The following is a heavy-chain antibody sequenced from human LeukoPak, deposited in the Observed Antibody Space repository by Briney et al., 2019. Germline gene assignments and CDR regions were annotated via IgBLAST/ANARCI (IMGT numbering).Heavy chain of an antibody. V-gene: IGHV1-18*04. CDR3: ARDGRYCSGGSCHFFGVTSRPQAFDI. J-gene: IGHJ3*02. D-gene: IGHD2-15*01. CDR1: GYTFTSYG. CDR2: ISAYNGNT. Sequence: GASVKVSCKASGYTFTSYGISWVRQAPGQGLEWMGWISAYNGNTNYAQKLQGRVTMTTDTSTSTAYMELRSLRSDDTAVYYCARDGRYCSGGSCHFFGVTSRPQAFDIWGQGTMVTVSS.